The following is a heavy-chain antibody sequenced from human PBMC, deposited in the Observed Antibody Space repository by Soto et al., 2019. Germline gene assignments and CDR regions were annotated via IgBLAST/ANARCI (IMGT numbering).Heavy chain of an antibody. Sequence: QVTLKETGPALVNPTETLTLTCTVSGFSLNCTRMDVSGIRQPPVKDLEGLANILSNAEKADITSLKSSLNISMDTSKNRVVPTKTNMYPVDKAPYYCERISCNSAYYYYYGMDVWGRGTTVTISS. CDR2: ILSNAEK. D-gene: IGHD2-15*01. CDR1: GFSLNCTRMD. J-gene: IGHJ6*02. CDR3: ERISCNSAYYYYYGMDV. V-gene: IGHV2-26*01.